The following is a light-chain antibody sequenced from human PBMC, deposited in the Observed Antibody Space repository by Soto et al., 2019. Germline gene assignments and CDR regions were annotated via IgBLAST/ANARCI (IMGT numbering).Light chain of an antibody. CDR1: QSVNSRY. CDR3: QQSGRSPRT. J-gene: IGKJ1*01. V-gene: IGKV3-20*01. CDR2: GAS. Sequence: EIVLTHSPGPLSLSPGARATLSCMTSQSVNSRYLAWYQQKAGQAPRLLIYGASSRATGIPDRFSGSGSGTDFTLTISRLEPEDFAVYYCQQSGRSPRTFGQGTKVDIK.